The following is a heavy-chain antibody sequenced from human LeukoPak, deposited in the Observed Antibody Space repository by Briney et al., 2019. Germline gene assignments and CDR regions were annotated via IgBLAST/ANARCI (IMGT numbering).Heavy chain of an antibody. D-gene: IGHD3-22*01. J-gene: IGHJ6*02. CDR1: GFTFSSYA. CDR2: ISGSGGST. V-gene: IGHV3-23*01. CDR3: AKVEDTQYYYDLARVGPYYYYYYGMDV. Sequence: GGSLRLSCAASGFTFSSYAMSWVRPAPGKGLEWVSAISGSGGSTYYADSVKGRFTISRDNSKNTLYLQMNSLRAEDTAVYYCAKVEDTQYYYDLARVGPYYYYYYGMDVWGQGTTVTVSS.